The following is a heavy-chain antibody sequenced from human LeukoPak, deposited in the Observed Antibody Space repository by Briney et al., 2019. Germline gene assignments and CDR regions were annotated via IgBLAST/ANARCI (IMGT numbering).Heavy chain of an antibody. J-gene: IGHJ4*02. CDR3: ARGDYGDYVGAGNF. V-gene: IGHV4-34*01. CDR1: SGSFSGYY. CDR2: INHRGTT. D-gene: IGHD4-17*01. Sequence: SETLSLICAVYSGSFSGYYWSWIRQPPGKGLEGIGEINHRGTTNYTPSLKSRVTMSVDTSKNQFSLKLSSVTAADTAVYYCARGDYGDYVGAGNFWGQGTLVTVSS.